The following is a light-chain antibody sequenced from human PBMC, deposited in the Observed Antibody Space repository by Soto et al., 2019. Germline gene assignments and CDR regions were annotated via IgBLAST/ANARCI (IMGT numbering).Light chain of an antibody. J-gene: IGKJ4*01. CDR3: LHYRTYPLT. CDR2: KAS. V-gene: IGKV1-5*03. CDR1: YKIDNW. Sequence: DIQMTQSPSSLSASVGDRVTITCRASYKIDNWLDWFQQKPGKAPKLLIYKASTVESGVPSRFSGSGSGTEFTLTISSLQTDDFASYYCLHYRTYPLTFGGGTRVDI.